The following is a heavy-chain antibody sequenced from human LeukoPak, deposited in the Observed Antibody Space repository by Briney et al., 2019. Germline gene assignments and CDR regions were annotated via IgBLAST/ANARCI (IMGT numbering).Heavy chain of an antibody. CDR2: IGGSGTTI. V-gene: IGHV3-48*02. CDR1: GFTFIHHG. D-gene: IGHD3-22*01. J-gene: IGHJ4*02. Sequence: GGSLRLSCGASGFTFIHHGMNWVRQAPGKGLEWISHIGGSGTTIYYADSVKGRFTISRDNAENSLYLQMTSLRDDDTAFYYCARSFYDSSSLDSWGQGTLVTASS. CDR3: ARSFYDSSSLDS.